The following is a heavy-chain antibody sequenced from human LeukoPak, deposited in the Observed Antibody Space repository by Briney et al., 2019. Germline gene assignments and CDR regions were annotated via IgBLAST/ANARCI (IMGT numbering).Heavy chain of an antibody. Sequence: GGSQTLSCTPSVFTYHICAMHGPRLSPGKGLEYVSGISSNGGTTPYADSVQGIFTISRDNSKNTLYLQNGTLRGEDMAVYYCAKGGSGWRGYYFDYWGQGTLVTVSS. CDR2: ISSNGGTT. V-gene: IGHV3-64*02. CDR3: AKGGSGWRGYYFDY. J-gene: IGHJ4*02. D-gene: IGHD6-19*01. CDR1: VFTYHICA.